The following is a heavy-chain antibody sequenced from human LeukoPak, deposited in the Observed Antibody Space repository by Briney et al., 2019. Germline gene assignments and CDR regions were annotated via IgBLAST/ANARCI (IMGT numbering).Heavy chain of an antibody. J-gene: IGHJ4*02. V-gene: IGHV6-1*01. CDR1: GDGVSSNSAA. CDR2: TYYRSNWYN. CDR3: SRARLHHNYGSGTNFDF. Sequence: SQTLSLTCAISGDGVSSNSAAWNWIRQSPSRGLEWLGRTYYRSNWYNDYAISVESRITINPDTSKNQFSLQLNSVTPEDTAVYFCSRARLHHNYGSGTNFDFWGQGTLVTVSS. D-gene: IGHD3-10*01.